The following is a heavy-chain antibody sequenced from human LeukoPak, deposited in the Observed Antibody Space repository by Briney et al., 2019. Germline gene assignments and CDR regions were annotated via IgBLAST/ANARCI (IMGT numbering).Heavy chain of an antibody. D-gene: IGHD6-13*01. V-gene: IGHV1-2*02. J-gene: IGHJ5*02. CDR2: INPSNGGT. Sequence: ASVKVSCKPSGYTFTDYSIHWLRQVPGQGPEWIGWINPSNGGTNYAQTFQGRVTMTRDTSITTAYMELSRLRSDDTAVYYCARRGQQLAPGKNYFDPWGQGTLVTVSS. CDR1: GYTFTDYS. CDR3: ARRGQQLAPGKNYFDP.